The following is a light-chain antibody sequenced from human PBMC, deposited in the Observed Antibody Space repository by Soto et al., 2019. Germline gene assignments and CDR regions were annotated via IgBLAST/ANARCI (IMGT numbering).Light chain of an antibody. J-gene: IGKJ5*01. CDR2: GAS. Sequence: ETVLTQSPGTLSLSPGERATLSCRASQTISSSSLAWYQQKGGQAPRLLIYGASSRATGIPDRFSGSGSGTDFTLTISRLEPDDFAVYYCQQYGSSSTFGQGTRLEIK. V-gene: IGKV3-20*01. CDR3: QQYGSSST. CDR1: QTISSSS.